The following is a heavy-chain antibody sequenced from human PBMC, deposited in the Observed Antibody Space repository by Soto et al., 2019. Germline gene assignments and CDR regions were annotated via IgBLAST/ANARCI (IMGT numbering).Heavy chain of an antibody. Sequence: QVQLVQSGAEVKKPGSSVKVSCKASGGTFSSDAISWVRQAPGQGLEWMGGIIPIFGTANYAQKFQGRVTITADESTSTAYMELSSLRSEDTAAYYCARESGSITMVRGVIRSFHPWGQGTLVTVSS. CDR3: ARESGSITMVRGVIRSFHP. CDR2: IIPIFGTA. D-gene: IGHD3-10*01. V-gene: IGHV1-69*01. CDR1: GGTFSSDA. J-gene: IGHJ5*02.